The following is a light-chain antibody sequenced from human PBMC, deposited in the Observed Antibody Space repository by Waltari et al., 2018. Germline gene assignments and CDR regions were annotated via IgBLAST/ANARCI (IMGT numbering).Light chain of an antibody. J-gene: IGLJ2*01. CDR3: SSFTRATTLI. V-gene: IGLV2-14*01. CDR2: EVS. CDR1: SSDVGGYNS. Sequence: QSALTQPASVSGSPGQSIAISCTGTSSDVGGYNSVSWYQQHPGKVPNLVIYEVSNRPSGVSTRFSGSKSGNTASLTISGLQADDEADYYCSSFTRATTLIFGGGTKLTVL.